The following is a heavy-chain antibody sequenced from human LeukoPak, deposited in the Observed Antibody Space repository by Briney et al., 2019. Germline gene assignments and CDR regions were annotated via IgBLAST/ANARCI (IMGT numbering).Heavy chain of an antibody. CDR1: GGSVSSGSYY. D-gene: IGHD2-15*01. CDR2: IYYSGST. J-gene: IGHJ3*02. Sequence: SETLSLTCTVSGGSVSSGSYYWSWIRRPPGKGLEWIGYIYYSGSTNYNPSLKSRVTISVDTSKNQFSLKLSSVTAADTAVYYCARAPRYCSGGRCYAFYAFDIWGQGTMVTVSS. CDR3: ARAPRYCSGGRCYAFYAFDI. V-gene: IGHV4-61*01.